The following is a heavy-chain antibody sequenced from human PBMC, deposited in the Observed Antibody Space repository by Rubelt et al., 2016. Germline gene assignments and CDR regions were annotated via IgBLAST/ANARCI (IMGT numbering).Heavy chain of an antibody. CDR2: ISTDGRST. J-gene: IGHJ4*02. Sequence: EVQLVESGGGLVQPGGSLRLSCAASGFTFTNYWTHWVRQVPGKGLVWISRISTDGRSTSYADSVKGRVTISRGNAKNTLYLQMNSLRVEDTAVYYCAREDELMVGAMGLDYWGQGTLVTVSS. V-gene: IGHV3-74*01. CDR3: AREDELMVGAMGLDY. D-gene: IGHD1-26*01. CDR1: GFTFTNYW.